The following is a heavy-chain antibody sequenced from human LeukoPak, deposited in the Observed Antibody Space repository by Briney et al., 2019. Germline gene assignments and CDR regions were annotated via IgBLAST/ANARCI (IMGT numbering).Heavy chain of an antibody. J-gene: IGHJ4*02. D-gene: IGHD7-27*01. CDR3: ARDLNWGFDY. CDR1: GFTFSDYS. CDR2: IRGSGPGSDSGT. V-gene: IGHV3-48*04. Sequence: PGGSLRLSCAPSGFTFSDYSMNWVRQAPGKGLEWISNIRGSGPGSDSGTYYANSVKGRFIISRDTAKNSVYLQMNSLRAEDSAFYYCARDLNWGFDYWGQGALVTVSS.